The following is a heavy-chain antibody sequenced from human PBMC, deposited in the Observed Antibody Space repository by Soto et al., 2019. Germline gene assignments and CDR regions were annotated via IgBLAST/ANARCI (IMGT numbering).Heavy chain of an antibody. J-gene: IGHJ4*02. CDR3: ARTFSLGPVDY. Sequence: QVQLVQSGAEVKKPGASVKVSCKASGYTFTSYYMHWVRQAPGQGLEWMGIINPSGGSTSYAKKFQGRVTMTRDTSTSTVYMELSSLRSEDTAVYYCARTFSLGPVDYWGQGTLVTVSS. V-gene: IGHV1-46*01. CDR1: GYTFTSYY. CDR2: INPSGGST. D-gene: IGHD3-16*01.